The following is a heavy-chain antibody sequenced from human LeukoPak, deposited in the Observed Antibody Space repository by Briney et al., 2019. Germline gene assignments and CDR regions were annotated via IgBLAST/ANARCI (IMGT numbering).Heavy chain of an antibody. J-gene: IGHJ4*02. V-gene: IGHV1-69*04. CDR1: GGTFSSYA. D-gene: IGHD2-2*01. Sequence: ASVKVSCKASGGTFSSYAISWVRQAPGQGLEWMGRIVPILGIVNYAQKFQGRVTITADKSTSTGYMDLSSLRSDDTAIYYCATEAAAAIRVGDYWGQGTLVTVSS. CDR2: IVPILGIV. CDR3: ATEAAAAIRVGDY.